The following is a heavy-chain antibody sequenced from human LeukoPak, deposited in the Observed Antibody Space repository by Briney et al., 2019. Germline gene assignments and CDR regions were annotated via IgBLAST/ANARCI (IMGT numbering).Heavy chain of an antibody. D-gene: IGHD6-13*01. V-gene: IGHV3-21*01. J-gene: IGHJ6*02. CDR2: ISSSSSYI. CDR3: ARAYSGSWKVDV. CDR1: GFTFSSYS. Sequence: GGSLRLSCAASGFTFSSYSMNWVRQAPGKGLEWVSSISSSSSYIYYADSVKGRFTISRDNAKNSLYLQMNSLRAEDTAVYYCARAYSGSWKVDVWGQGTTVTVSS.